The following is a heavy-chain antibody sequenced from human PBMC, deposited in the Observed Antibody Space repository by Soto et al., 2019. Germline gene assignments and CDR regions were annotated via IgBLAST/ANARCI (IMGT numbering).Heavy chain of an antibody. J-gene: IGHJ5*02. D-gene: IGHD4-17*01. CDR3: ARGRVTTVTTKSRFDP. CDR2: MNPNSGNT. CDR1: GYTFTSYD. V-gene: IGHV1-8*01. Sequence: ASVKVSCKASGYTFTSYDINWVRQATGQGLEWMGWMNPNSGNTGYAQKFQGRVTMTRNTSISTAYMELSSLRSEDTAVYYCARGRVTTVTTKSRFDPWGQGTLVTVSS.